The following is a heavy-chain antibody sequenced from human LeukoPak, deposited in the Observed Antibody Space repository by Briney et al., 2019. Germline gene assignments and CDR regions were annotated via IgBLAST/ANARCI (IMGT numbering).Heavy chain of an antibody. J-gene: IGHJ4*02. CDR1: GFTFSNTW. CDR3: ARATRLPDY. Sequence: GGSLRLSCIVSGFTFSNTWMSWVREAPGKRPEWVAIINQDGSEKIYVDSLKGRFTISRDNAKDSLHLQMHSLRVEDTAVYHCARATRLPDYWGRGTLVTVSS. CDR2: INQDGSEK. D-gene: IGHD3-16*01. V-gene: IGHV3-7*01.